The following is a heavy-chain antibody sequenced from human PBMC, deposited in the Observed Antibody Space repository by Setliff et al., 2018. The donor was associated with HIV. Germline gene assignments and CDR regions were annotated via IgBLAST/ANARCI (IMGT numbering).Heavy chain of an antibody. V-gene: IGHV1-2*02. J-gene: IGHJ4*02. D-gene: IGHD3-10*01. CDR2: INPNSGGT. Sequence: ASVKVSCKASGYSFARYGLSWVRQAPGQGLEWMGWINPNSGGTKYAQKFQGRVTMTRDTSISTAYMEVSSLRSDDTAVYYCAREGSPIYYFDYWSQGTLVTVSS. CDR3: AREGSPIYYFDY. CDR1: GYSFARYG.